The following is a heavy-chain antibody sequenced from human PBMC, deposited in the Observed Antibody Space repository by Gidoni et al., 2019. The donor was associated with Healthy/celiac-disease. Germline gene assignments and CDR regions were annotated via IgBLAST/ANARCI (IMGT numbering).Heavy chain of an antibody. D-gene: IGHD1-26*01. Sequence: EVQLVESGGGLVQPGGSLRLSCAASGFTFSSYDMHWVRQATGKGLEWVSAIGTAGDTYYPGSVKGRFTISRENAKNSLYLQMNSLRAGDTAVYYCARESYGGDAFDIWGQGTMVTVSS. CDR3: ARESYGGDAFDI. CDR2: IGTAGDT. J-gene: IGHJ3*02. CDR1: GFTFSSYD. V-gene: IGHV3-13*01.